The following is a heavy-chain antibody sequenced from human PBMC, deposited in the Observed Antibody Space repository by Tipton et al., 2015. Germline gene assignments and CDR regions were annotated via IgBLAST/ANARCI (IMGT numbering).Heavy chain of an antibody. D-gene: IGHD1-26*01. J-gene: IGHJ4*02. CDR2: ITSSSNSI. Sequence: SLRLSCAVSGFTFNSYSMNWVRQAPGTGLEWVSSITSSSNSIYYSDSVKGRFTISRDNAKNSLYLQMNSLRAEDTAVYYCAKVRTRDGAMILHDWGQGTLVTVSS. CDR1: GFTFNSYS. CDR3: AKVRTRDGAMILHD. V-gene: IGHV3-21*01.